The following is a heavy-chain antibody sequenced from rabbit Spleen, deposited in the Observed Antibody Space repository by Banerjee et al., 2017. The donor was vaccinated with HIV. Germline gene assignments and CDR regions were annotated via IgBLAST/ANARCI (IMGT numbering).Heavy chain of an antibody. V-gene: IGHV1S45*01. J-gene: IGHJ6*01. CDR1: GFSFSNKVV. Sequence: QEQLVESGGGLVKPEGSLKLSCTASGFSFSNKVVMCWVRQAPGKGLEWISCIAGSSSGFTYSATWAKGRFTISKTSSTTVTLQMTSLTAADTATYFCARDTGSSFSSYGMDLWGPGTLVTVS. CDR2: IAGSSSGFT. D-gene: IGHD8-1*01. CDR3: ARDTGSSFSSYGMDL.